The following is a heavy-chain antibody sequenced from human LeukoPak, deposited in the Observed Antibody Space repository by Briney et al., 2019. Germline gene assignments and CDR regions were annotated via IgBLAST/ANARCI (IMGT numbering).Heavy chain of an antibody. CDR1: GGTFSSYA. D-gene: IGHD2-15*01. CDR3: ARDSVVVHYFDY. V-gene: IGHV1-46*01. Sequence: ASVKVSCKASGGTFSSYAISWVRQAPGQGLEWMGIINPSGGSTSYAQKFQGRVTMTRDTSTSTVYMELSSLRSEDTAVYYCARDSVVVHYFDYWGQGTLVTVSS. CDR2: INPSGGST. J-gene: IGHJ4*02.